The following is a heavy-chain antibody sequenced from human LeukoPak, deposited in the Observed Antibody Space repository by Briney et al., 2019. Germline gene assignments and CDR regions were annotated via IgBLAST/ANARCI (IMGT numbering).Heavy chain of an antibody. J-gene: IGHJ5*02. V-gene: IGHV3-11*06. Sequence: GGSLRLSCAASGFTFSDYYMSWIRQAPGKGLEWVSYNSSSSSYTNYADSVKGRFTISRDNAKNSLYLQMNSLRAEDTAVYYCARMEYSSGWSSWFDPWGQGTLVTVSS. CDR3: ARMEYSSGWSSWFDP. D-gene: IGHD6-19*01. CDR1: GFTFSDYY. CDR2: NSSSSSYT.